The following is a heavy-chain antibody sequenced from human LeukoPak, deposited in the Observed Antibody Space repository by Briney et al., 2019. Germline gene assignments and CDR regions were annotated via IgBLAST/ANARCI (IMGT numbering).Heavy chain of an antibody. CDR1: GFSFSNYG. D-gene: IGHD5-12*01. J-gene: IGHJ4*02. CDR3: AKTFSRASGYVSFFHY. Sequence: PGGSLTLSCAASGFSFSNYGFHWVRQAQGKGLDWVSAMTYDGKNIHYEDSVKGRFTIYRDNSRNNVYLQMNRLRVEDTAVYYCAKTFSRASGYVSFFHYLVRGARVTVSS. CDR2: MTYDGKNI. V-gene: IGHV3-33*06.